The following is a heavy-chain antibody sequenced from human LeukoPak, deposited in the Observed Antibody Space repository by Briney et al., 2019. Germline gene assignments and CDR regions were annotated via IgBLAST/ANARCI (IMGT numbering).Heavy chain of an antibody. V-gene: IGHV1-69*05. CDR1: GGTFSSYA. Sequence: ASVKVSCKASGGTFSSYAISWVRQAPGQGLEWMGGIIPIFGTANYAQKFQGRVTITTDESTSTAYMELSSLRSEDTAVYYCARTPGRIAAAGSGYYYYYMDVWSKGTTVTVSS. D-gene: IGHD6-13*01. CDR3: ARTPGRIAAAGSGYYYYYMDV. CDR2: IIPIFGTA. J-gene: IGHJ6*03.